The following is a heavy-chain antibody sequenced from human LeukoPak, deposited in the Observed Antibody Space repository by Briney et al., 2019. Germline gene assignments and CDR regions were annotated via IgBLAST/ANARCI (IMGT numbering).Heavy chain of an antibody. Sequence: GGSLRLSCAASGFTFSSYSMNWVRQAPGKGLEWVSSISSSSSYIYYADSVKGRFTISRDNAKNSLYLQMNSLRAEDTAVYYCARGDIVVVPAASSAPTGTLDYWGQGTLVTVSS. J-gene: IGHJ4*02. CDR3: ARGDIVVVPAASSAPTGTLDY. CDR1: GFTFSSYS. V-gene: IGHV3-21*01. D-gene: IGHD2-2*01. CDR2: ISSSSSYI.